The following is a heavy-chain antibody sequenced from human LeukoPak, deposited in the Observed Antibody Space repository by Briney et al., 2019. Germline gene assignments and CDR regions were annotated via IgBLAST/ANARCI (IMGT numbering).Heavy chain of an antibody. CDR3: ARDNYVVVVAATPAY. CDR1: GFTFSSYA. J-gene: IGHJ4*02. Sequence: GGSLRLSCAASGFTFSSYAMHWVRQAPGKGLEWVAVISYDGSNKYYADSVKGRFTISRDNSKNTLYLQMNSLRAEDTAVYYCARDNYVVVVAATPAYWGQGTLVTVSS. D-gene: IGHD2-15*01. V-gene: IGHV3-30-3*01. CDR2: ISYDGSNK.